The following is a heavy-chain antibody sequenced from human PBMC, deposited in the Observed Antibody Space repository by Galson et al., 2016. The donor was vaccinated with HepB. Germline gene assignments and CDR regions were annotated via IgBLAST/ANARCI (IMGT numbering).Heavy chain of an antibody. CDR2: VNVASGRT. D-gene: IGHD6-19*01. CDR3: ARDSSDWSIPSGLYGMDA. V-gene: IGHV1-46*01. CDR1: GYTFSSHY. Sequence: SVKVSCKASGYTFSSHYMHWVRQAPGQGLEWMGAVNVASGRTNYAHKFQGRVSMTRNTSTSTVYMELSSLRTEDTALYYCARDSSDWSIPSGLYGMDAWGQGTTVSVSS. J-gene: IGHJ6*02.